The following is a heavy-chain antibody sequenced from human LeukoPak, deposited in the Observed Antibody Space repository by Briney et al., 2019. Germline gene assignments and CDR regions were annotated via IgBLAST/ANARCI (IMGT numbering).Heavy chain of an antibody. CDR1: GFAFSSYW. Sequence: GRSLRLSCAASGFAFSSYWMHWVRQAPGKGLVWVSQINSDGSTTSYADSVKDRFTFSRDNAKNTLSLQMNSLRTEDTAVYFCARDRGDAFDVWGRGTMVTVSS. J-gene: IGHJ3*01. V-gene: IGHV3-74*01. CDR3: ARDRGDAFDV. CDR2: INSDGSTT.